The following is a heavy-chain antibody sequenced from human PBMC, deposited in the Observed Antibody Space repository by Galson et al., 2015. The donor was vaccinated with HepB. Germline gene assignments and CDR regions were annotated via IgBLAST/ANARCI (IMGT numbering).Heavy chain of an antibody. CDR3: ARVGWSEGELVFDY. CDR2: INAGNGNT. V-gene: IGHV1-3*01. CDR1: GYTLTELS. J-gene: IGHJ4*02. D-gene: IGHD1-26*01. Sequence: SVKVSCKVSGYTLTELSMHWVRQAPGQRLEWMGWINAGNGNTKYSQKFQGRVTITRDTSASTAYMELSSLRSEDTAVYYCARVGWSEGELVFDYWGQGTLVTVSS.